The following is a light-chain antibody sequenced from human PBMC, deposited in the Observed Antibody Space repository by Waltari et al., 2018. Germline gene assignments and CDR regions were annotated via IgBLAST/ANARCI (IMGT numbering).Light chain of an antibody. CDR2: EGN. J-gene: IGLJ3*02. V-gene: IGLV2-23*01. Sequence: QSALTQPASVSGSPGQSITISCTGPSSDVGNYTLLSWYQQHPGKAPKLMIYEGNKRPSGVSNRFSGSKSGNMASLTISGLQAEDEADYYCCSYAGSSAPRVFGGGTKLTVL. CDR1: SSDVGNYTL. CDR3: CSYAGSSAPRV.